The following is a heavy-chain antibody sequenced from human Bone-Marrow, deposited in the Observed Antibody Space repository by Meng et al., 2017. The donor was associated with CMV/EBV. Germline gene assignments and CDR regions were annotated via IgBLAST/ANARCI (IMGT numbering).Heavy chain of an antibody. J-gene: IGHJ4*02. Sequence: GESLKISCAASGFTFNNYAMHWVRQAPGKGLQWVAVIWYDGRNKNYADSVKGRFTISRDNSKNTLYLQMNSLRAEDTAVYYCAKSRGFSGSYSDYWGQGTLVTVSS. V-gene: IGHV3-33*06. CDR3: AKSRGFSGSYSDY. CDR2: IWYDGRNK. D-gene: IGHD1-26*01. CDR1: GFTFNNYA.